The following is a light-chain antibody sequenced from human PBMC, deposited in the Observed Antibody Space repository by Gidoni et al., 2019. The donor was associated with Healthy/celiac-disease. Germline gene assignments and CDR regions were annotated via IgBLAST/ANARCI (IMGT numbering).Light chain of an antibody. CDR2: SNN. J-gene: IGLJ3*02. CDR3: EAWDDSLDGAV. Sequence: QSVLTQPPSASGTPGQRVTISCSGSSSNIGSNTVNWYQQLPGTAPKLLIYSNNQRPSGVPDRFSGSKSGNSASLAISGLEAEDEADYYCEAWDDSLDGAVFGGGTKLTVL. V-gene: IGLV1-44*01. CDR1: SSNIGSNT.